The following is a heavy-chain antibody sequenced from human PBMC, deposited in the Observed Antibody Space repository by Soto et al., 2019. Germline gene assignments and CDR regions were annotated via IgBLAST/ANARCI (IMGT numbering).Heavy chain of an antibody. CDR2: MNPNSGNT. CDR3: ARPWNKQ. D-gene: IGHD1-1*01. CDR1: GYTFTSYD. Sequence: ASVKVSCKASGYTFTSYDINWVRQATGQGLEWMGWMNPNSGNTGDAQKFQGRVTMTRETSISTAYMEPSSLKDEDTAVYYCARPWNKQWGQGTTVTDSS. J-gene: IGHJ4*02. V-gene: IGHV1-8*01.